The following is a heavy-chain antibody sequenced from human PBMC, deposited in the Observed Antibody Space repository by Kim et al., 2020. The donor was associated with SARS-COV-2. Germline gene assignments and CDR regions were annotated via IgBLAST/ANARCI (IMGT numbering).Heavy chain of an antibody. V-gene: IGHV3-21*01. CDR2: ISSSSSYI. D-gene: IGHD2-21*02. CDR1: GFTFSSYS. J-gene: IGHJ6*02. CDR3: ARGEVTRADYYYYYGMDV. Sequence: GGSLRLSCAASGFTFSSYSMNWVRQAPGKGLEWVSSISSSSSYIYYADSVKGRFTISRDNAKNSLYLQMNSLRAEDTAVYYCARGEVTRADYYYYYGMDVWGQGTTVTVSS.